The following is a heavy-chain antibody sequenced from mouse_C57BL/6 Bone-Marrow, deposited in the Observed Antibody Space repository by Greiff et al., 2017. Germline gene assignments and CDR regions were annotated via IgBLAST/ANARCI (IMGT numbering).Heavy chain of an antibody. Sequence: QVQLQQPGAELVKPGASVKLSCKASGYTFTSSWMHWVKQRPGRGLEWIGRIDPNSGGTKYNEKFKSKATLTVDKPSSTAYMPLSSLTSEDSAVYYCAHGNYFYWYFAVWGTGTTVTVSS. V-gene: IGHV1-72*01. CDR3: AHGNYFYWYFAV. CDR2: IDPNSGGT. CDR1: GYTFTSSW. D-gene: IGHD2-1*01. J-gene: IGHJ1*03.